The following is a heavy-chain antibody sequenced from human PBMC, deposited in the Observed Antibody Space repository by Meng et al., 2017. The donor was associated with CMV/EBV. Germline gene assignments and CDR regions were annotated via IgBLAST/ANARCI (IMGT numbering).Heavy chain of an antibody. CDR3: AREGGDGYNSNYYYGMDV. V-gene: IGHV1-69*10. D-gene: IGHD5-24*01. J-gene: IGHJ6*02. CDR2: IIPILGIA. CDR1: TFSSYA. Sequence: TFSSYAISWGRQAPGQGLEWMGGIIPILGIANYAQKFQGRVTITADKSTSTAYMELSSLRSEDTAVYYCAREGGDGYNSNYYYGMDVWGQGTTVTVSS.